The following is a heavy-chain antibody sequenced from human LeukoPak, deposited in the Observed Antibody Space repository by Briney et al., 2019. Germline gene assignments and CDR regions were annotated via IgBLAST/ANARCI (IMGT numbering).Heavy chain of an antibody. CDR2: ISYSGST. J-gene: IGHJ5*02. D-gene: IGHD3-22*01. V-gene: IGHV4-59*01. Sequence: PSETLSLTCTVSGGSISSYYWSWIRQPPGKGLEWIACISYSGSTKYNPSLKSRVTISVDTSKNQLSLKLSSVTAADTAVYYCAREPGFDSSGYLNWFDPWGQGTLVAVSS. CDR1: GGSISSYY. CDR3: AREPGFDSSGYLNWFDP.